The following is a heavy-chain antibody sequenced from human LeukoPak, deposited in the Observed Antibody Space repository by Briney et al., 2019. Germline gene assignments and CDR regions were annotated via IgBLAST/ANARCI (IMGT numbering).Heavy chain of an antibody. D-gene: IGHD3-16*01. CDR1: GGSISSGDYY. J-gene: IGHJ4*02. CDR2: IYYSRST. V-gene: IGHV4-30-4*08. CDR3: ARESGGLGEYFDY. Sequence: SQTLSLTCTVSGGSISSGDYYWSWIRQPPGKGLEWIGYIYYSRSTYYNPSLKSRVTISVAPSKNQFSLKLSSVTAADTAVYYCARESGGLGEYFDYWGQGTLVTVSS.